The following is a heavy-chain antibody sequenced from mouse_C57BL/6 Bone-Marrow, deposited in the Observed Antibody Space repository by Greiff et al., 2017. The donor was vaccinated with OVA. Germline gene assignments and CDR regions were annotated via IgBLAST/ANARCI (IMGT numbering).Heavy chain of an antibody. Sequence: EVQLLQSGAELVRPGASVKLSCTASGFNIKDDYMHWVKQRPEQGLEWIGWIDPENGDTEYASKFQGKATITADTSSNTAYLQLSSLTSEDTAVYYCTPYYSTTMDYWGQGTAVTVSS. CDR3: TPYYSTTMDY. D-gene: IGHD2-5*01. CDR1: GFNIKDDY. CDR2: IDPENGDT. J-gene: IGHJ4*01. V-gene: IGHV14-4*01.